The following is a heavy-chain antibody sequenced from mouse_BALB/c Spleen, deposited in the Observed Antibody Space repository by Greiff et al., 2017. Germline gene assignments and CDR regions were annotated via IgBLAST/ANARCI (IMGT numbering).Heavy chain of an antibody. Sequence: EVQLQESGPGLVKPSQSLSLTCSVTGYSITSGYYWNWIRQFPGNKLEWMGYISYDGSNNYNPSLKNRISITRDTSKNQFFLKLNSVTTEDTATYYCAKGFYYGNYGFAYWGQGTLVTVSA. CDR2: ISYDGSN. CDR3: AKGFYYGNYGFAY. CDR1: GYSITSGYY. J-gene: IGHJ3*01. D-gene: IGHD2-1*01. V-gene: IGHV3-6*02.